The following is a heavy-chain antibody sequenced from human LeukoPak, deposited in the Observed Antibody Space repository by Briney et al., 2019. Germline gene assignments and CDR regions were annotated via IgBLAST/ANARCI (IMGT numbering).Heavy chain of an antibody. J-gene: IGHJ4*02. CDR1: GGSINSYH. V-gene: IGHV4-4*07. D-gene: IGHD2-21*02. CDR3: ARDRAYCGGDCYYYFDS. CDR2: VSTSGNT. Sequence: SPTLSLMRRVSGGSINSYHWSWVRQPAGNGLEWNGRVSTSGNTNYNPSLKSRATLSVDTSKHQFSLKLNSLPAAAAAVYYCARDRAYCGGDCYYYFDSWGQGTLVTVSS.